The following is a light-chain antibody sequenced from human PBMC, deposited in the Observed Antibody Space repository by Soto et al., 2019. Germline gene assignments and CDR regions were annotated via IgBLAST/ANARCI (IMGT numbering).Light chain of an antibody. Sequence: QPVLTQPPSASGSPGQSVTISCTGSSSDVGGYNYVSWYQQHPGKAPKLMIYEVSKRPSGVPDRLSGSKSGNTASLTVSGLQAEDEDDYYCSSYGGSNTVVFGGGTKLTVL. CDR2: EVS. CDR3: SSYGGSNTVV. J-gene: IGLJ2*01. CDR1: SSDVGGYNY. V-gene: IGLV2-8*01.